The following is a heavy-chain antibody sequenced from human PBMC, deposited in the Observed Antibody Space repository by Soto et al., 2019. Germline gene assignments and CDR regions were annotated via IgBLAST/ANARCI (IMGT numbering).Heavy chain of an antibody. J-gene: IGHJ3*02. CDR2: IKSKTDGGTT. CDR3: TTGSKLRITIFGVVIKSDAFDI. Sequence: GGSLRLSCAASGFTFSNAWMNWVRQAPGKGLEWVGRIKSKTDGGTTDYAAPVKGRFTISRDDSKNTLYLQMNSLKTEDTAVYYCTTGSKLRITIFGVVIKSDAFDIWGQGTMVTVSS. D-gene: IGHD3-3*01. CDR1: GFTFSNAW. V-gene: IGHV3-15*07.